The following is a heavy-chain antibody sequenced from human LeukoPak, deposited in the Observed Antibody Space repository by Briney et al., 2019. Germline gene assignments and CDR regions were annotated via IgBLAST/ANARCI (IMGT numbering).Heavy chain of an antibody. CDR2: ISYDGSNK. Sequence: GGSLRLSCAASGFTFSSYAMHWVRQAPGKGLEWVAVISYDGSNKYYADSVKGRFTISRDNSKNTLYLQMNSLRAEDTAVYYCARREGSSLAPLVDYWGQGTLVTVSS. J-gene: IGHJ4*02. V-gene: IGHV3-30-3*01. D-gene: IGHD6-6*01. CDR1: GFTFSSYA. CDR3: ARREGSSLAPLVDY.